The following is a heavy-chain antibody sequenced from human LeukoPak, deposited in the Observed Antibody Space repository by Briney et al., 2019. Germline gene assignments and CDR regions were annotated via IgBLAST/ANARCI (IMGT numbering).Heavy chain of an antibody. CDR1: GYTFTGYY. V-gene: IGHV1-2*06. CDR2: INPNSGGT. CDR3: ARDRGGSGTSCYDY. Sequence: ASVKVSCKHSGYTFTGYYIHWVRQAPGQGLEWMGRINPNSGGTNYAQKFQGRVTMTRDTSISTAYMELSRLTSDDTAVYYCARDRGGSGTSCYDYWGQGTLVTVSS. D-gene: IGHD2-2*01. J-gene: IGHJ4*02.